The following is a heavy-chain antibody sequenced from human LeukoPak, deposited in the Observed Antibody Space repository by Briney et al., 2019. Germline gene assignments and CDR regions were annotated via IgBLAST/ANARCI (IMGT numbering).Heavy chain of an antibody. CDR2: IYSGGST. Sequence: PGGSLRLSCAASGFTLSSYNMNWVRQAPGKGLERVSVIYSGGSTYYADSVKGRFTISRDNSKNTLYLQMNSLRAEDTAVYYCASGSMGYSGYDTLFDYWGQGTLVTVSS. V-gene: IGHV3-53*01. CDR1: GFTLSSYN. CDR3: ASGSMGYSGYDTLFDY. J-gene: IGHJ4*02. D-gene: IGHD5-12*01.